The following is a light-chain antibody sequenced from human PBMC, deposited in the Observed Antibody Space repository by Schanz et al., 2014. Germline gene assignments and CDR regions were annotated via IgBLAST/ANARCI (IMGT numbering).Light chain of an antibody. V-gene: IGLV1-40*01. CDR3: VTWDDSLNAFWV. J-gene: IGLJ3*02. CDR2: GNN. Sequence: QSVLTQPPSVSGAPGQRVTISCTGSSSNIGARYAVQWYQQLPGTAPKLLIYGNNNRPSGVPDRFSGSKSGTSASLAITGLQAEDEADYYCVTWDDSLNAFWVFGGGTKFTVL. CDR1: SSNIGARYA.